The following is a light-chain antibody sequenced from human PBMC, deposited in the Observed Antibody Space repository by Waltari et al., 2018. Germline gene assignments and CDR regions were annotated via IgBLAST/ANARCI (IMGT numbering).Light chain of an antibody. J-gene: IGLJ3*02. CDR2: YDN. Sequence: QSVLTQPPSVSEAPRQWVTISCSGSNSNIGHNAVNWYQKLPGKAPKLLIYYDNLLSPGVSDRCSGSKSDTSASLAISGLQSEDEADYYCEAWDDTLNGVVFGGGTKLTVL. CDR3: EAWDDTLNGVV. V-gene: IGLV1-36*01. CDR1: NSNIGHNA.